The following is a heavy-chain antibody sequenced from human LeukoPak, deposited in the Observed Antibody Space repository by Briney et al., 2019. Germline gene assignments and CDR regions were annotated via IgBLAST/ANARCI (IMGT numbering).Heavy chain of an antibody. D-gene: IGHD4-17*01. Sequence: SETLSLTCTVSGGSISSSSYYWGWIRQPPEKGLEWIGSIYYSGTTYYNKSLKSRVTISVDMSNNHFSLKLTSMTAADTAVYYARVVPSKNMVTTAVLDDTFDTWGQGTMVTVSS. J-gene: IGHJ3*02. CDR3: RVVPSKNMVTTAVLDDTFDT. V-gene: IGHV4-39*07. CDR2: IYYSGTT. CDR1: GGSISSSSYY.